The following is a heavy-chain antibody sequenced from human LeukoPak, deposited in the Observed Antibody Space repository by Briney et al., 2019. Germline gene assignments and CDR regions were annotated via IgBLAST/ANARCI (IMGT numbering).Heavy chain of an antibody. J-gene: IGHJ3*02. D-gene: IGHD3-3*01. V-gene: IGHV4-59*01. CDR2: IYYSGST. CDR3: ARDGSDFWSGLAGAFDI. CDR1: GGSISSYY. Sequence: SSETLSLTCTVSGGSISSYYWSWIRQPPGKGLEWIGYIYYSGSTNYNPSLKSRVTISVDTSKNQFSLKLSSVTAADTAVYYCARDGSDFWSGLAGAFDIWGQGTMVTVPS.